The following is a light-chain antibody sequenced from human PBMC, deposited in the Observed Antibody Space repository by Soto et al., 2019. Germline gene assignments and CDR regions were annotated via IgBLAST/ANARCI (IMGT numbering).Light chain of an antibody. CDR1: QSVSSY. J-gene: IGKJ2*01. V-gene: IGKV3-15*01. CDR3: QQYSNWPPLST. Sequence: EIVMTQSPATLSVSPGERATLSCRASQSVSSYLAWYQQKPGLPPRLLIYDASTRATGIPDRFSGSGSGTDFTLTISSLQSADFAVHYCQQYSNWPPLSTVGRGTKLEIK. CDR2: DAS.